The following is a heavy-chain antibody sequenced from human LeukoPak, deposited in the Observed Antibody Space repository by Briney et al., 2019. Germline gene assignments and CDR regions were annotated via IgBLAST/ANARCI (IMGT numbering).Heavy chain of an antibody. V-gene: IGHV3-23*01. CDR3: AKRNLVLRFLEWLSYYFDY. D-gene: IGHD3-3*01. CDR1: GFTFSSYA. CDR2: ISGSGGST. J-gene: IGHJ4*02. Sequence: PGGSLRLSCAASGFTFSSYAMSWVRQAPGKGLEWVSAISGSGGSTYYADSVKGPFTISRDNSKNTLYLQMNSLRAEDTAVYYCAKRNLVLRFLEWLSYYFDYWGQGTLVTVSS.